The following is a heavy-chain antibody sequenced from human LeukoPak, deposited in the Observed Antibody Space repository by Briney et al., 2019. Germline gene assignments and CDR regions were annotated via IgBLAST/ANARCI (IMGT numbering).Heavy chain of an antibody. CDR2: INAGNGNT. CDR1: GYTLTSYA. Sequence: ASVKVSCEASGYTLTSYAMHWVRQAPGQRLEWMGWINAGNGNTKYSQKFQCRVTITRDTSASTAYMELSSLRSEDTAVSYCTRRESGYSSGWYSEYFHHWGQGTLVTVSS. J-gene: IGHJ1*01. CDR3: TRRESGYSSGWYSEYFHH. D-gene: IGHD6-19*01. V-gene: IGHV1-3*01.